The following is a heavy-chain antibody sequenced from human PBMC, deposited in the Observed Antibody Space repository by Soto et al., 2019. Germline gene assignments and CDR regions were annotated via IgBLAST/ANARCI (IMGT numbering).Heavy chain of an antibody. Sequence: GGSLRLSCAASGFTFSSYGMHWVRQAPGKGLEWVAVISYDGSNKYYADSVKGRFTISRDNSKNTLYLQMNSLRAEDTAVYYCATPVVVVALIFWGQGTLVTVSS. V-gene: IGHV3-30*03. CDR1: GFTFSSYG. D-gene: IGHD2-15*01. CDR3: ATPVVVVALIF. J-gene: IGHJ1*01. CDR2: ISYDGSNK.